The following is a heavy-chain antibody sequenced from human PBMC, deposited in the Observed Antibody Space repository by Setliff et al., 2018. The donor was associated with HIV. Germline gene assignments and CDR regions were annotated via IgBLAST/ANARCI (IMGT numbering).Heavy chain of an antibody. CDR2: INVGSGIA. Sequence: SVKVSCKASGATFSSYGISWVRQAPGQGLEWMGWINVGSGIANYAQKFQGRVTITADESTSTAYMELSSLRSEDTAVYYCARAELAGAGAQAVRAAGYYYGMDVWGQGTTVTVSS. D-gene: IGHD1-26*01. J-gene: IGHJ6*02. CDR3: ARAELAGAGAQAVRAAGYYYGMDV. CDR1: GATFSSYG. V-gene: IGHV1-69*10.